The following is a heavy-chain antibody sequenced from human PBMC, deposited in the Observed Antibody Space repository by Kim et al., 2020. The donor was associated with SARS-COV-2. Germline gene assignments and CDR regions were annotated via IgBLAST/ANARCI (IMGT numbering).Heavy chain of an antibody. D-gene: IGHD6-19*01. CDR3: AKTSRYSSGWSLYYYYYGMDV. CDR2: ISYDGSNK. V-gene: IGHV3-30*04. Sequence: GGSLRLSCADSGFTFSSYAMHWVRQAPGKGLEWVAVISYDGSNKYYADSVKGRFTISRDNSKNTLYLQMNSLRAEDTAVYYCAKTSRYSSGWSLYYYYYGMDVWGQGTTVTVSS. J-gene: IGHJ6*02. CDR1: GFTFSSYA.